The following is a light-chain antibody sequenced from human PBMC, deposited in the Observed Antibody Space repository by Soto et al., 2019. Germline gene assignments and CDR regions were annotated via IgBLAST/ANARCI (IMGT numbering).Light chain of an antibody. Sequence: DIQMPQSPSTLSASVGDRVTITCRASQSISSWLAWYQQKPGKAPKLLIYKASSLESGVPSRFSGSGSGTEFTLTISSLQPDDFATYYCQQYNSDSPTFGQGTKMEIK. CDR1: QSISSW. CDR2: KAS. J-gene: IGKJ1*01. V-gene: IGKV1-5*03. CDR3: QQYNSDSPT.